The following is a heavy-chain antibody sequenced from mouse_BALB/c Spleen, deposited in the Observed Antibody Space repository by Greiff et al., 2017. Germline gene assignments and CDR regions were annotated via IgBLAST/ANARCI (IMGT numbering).Heavy chain of an antibody. CDR2: ISDGGGYT. CDR3: ARGGEGNLAWFAY. V-gene: IGHV5-4*02. D-gene: IGHD2-1*01. J-gene: IGHJ3*01. Sequence: EVQLVESGGGLVKPGGSLKLSCAASGFTFSDYYMYWVRQTPEKRLEWVATISDGGGYTYYPDSVKGRFTISRDNAKNNLYLQMSSLKSEDTAMYYCARGGEGNLAWFAYWGQGTLVTVSA. CDR1: GFTFSDYY.